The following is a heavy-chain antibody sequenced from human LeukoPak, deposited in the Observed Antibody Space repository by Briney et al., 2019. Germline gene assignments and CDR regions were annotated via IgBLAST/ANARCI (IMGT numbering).Heavy chain of an antibody. CDR2: IRSKAYGGTT. CDR3: TRVALVVIGAFDI. Sequence: GGSLRLSCTASGFTFGDYAMSWVRQAPGKGLEWVGFIRSKAYGGTTKHAASVKGRFTISRDDSKSIAYLQMNSLKTEDTAVYYCTRVALVVIGAFDIWGQGTMVTVSS. V-gene: IGHV3-49*04. CDR1: GFTFGDYA. J-gene: IGHJ3*02. D-gene: IGHD3-22*01.